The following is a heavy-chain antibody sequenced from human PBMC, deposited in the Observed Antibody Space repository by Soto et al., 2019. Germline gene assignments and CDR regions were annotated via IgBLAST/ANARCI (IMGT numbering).Heavy chain of an antibody. CDR3: ARARGYCTGPRCSLFYFYGLDV. D-gene: IGHD2-8*02. V-gene: IGHV4-30-4*01. Sequence: QVQLQESGPGLVKPSQTLSLTCTVSGDSISSGTNFWSWIRQPPGKGLEWVGFIHHSGTTFYNPSLKSRAMISGDTSENQSSMKMTSLTAADTAVYYCARARGYCTGPRCSLFYFYGLDVWGQGTKVSVSS. J-gene: IGHJ6*02. CDR1: GDSISSGTNF. CDR2: IHHSGTT.